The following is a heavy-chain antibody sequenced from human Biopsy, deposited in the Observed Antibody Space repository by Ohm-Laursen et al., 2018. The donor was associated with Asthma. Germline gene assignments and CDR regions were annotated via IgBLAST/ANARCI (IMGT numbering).Heavy chain of an antibody. Sequence: TLSLTCTASRFTYEMHWVRQAPGKGLEWVAVISYDGSSIYYADSVKGRFTISRDNSKNTLSLQMNSLTAEDTAVYYCAREGVAGTHIEDWGQGTLVTVSS. CDR2: ISYDGSSI. CDR3: AREGVAGTHIED. CDR1: RFTYE. J-gene: IGHJ4*02. D-gene: IGHD6-19*01. V-gene: IGHV3-30-3*01.